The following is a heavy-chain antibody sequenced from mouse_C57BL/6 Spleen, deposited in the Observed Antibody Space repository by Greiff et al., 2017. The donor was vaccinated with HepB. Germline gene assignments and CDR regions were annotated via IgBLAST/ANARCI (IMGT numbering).Heavy chain of an antibody. V-gene: IGHV1-4*01. CDR1: GYTFTSYT. CDR2: INPSSGYT. CDR3: AREDSSGYDY. Sequence: VQLQQSGAELARPGASVKMSCKASGYTFTSYTMHWVKQRPGQGLEWIGYINPSSGYTKYNQKFKDKATLTADKYSSTDYMQLSSLTSEDSAVYYCAREDSSGYDYWGQGTTLTVSS. J-gene: IGHJ2*01. D-gene: IGHD3-2*02.